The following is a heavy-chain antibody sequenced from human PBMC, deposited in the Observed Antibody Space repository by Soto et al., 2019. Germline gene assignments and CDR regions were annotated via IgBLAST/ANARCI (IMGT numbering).Heavy chain of an antibody. Sequence: QITLKESGPTLVKPTQTLTLTCTFSGFSLSTSGVGVGWIRQPPGKALEWLALIYWDDDKRYSPSLKSRLTITKVTSKNQVVLTMTNIDPVDTATYYCAYSRYTGSGVDYWGQGTLVTVSS. CDR1: GFSLSTSGVG. J-gene: IGHJ4*02. CDR3: AYSRYTGSGVDY. CDR2: IYWDDDK. D-gene: IGHD3-10*01. V-gene: IGHV2-5*02.